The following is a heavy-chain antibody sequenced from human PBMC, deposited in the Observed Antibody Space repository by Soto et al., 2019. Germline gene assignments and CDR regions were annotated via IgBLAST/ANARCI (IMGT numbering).Heavy chain of an antibody. D-gene: IGHD3-10*01. V-gene: IGHV4-61*01. J-gene: IGHJ4*02. Sequence: SETLSLTCTVSGGSVSSGSYYWSWIRQPPGKGLEWIGYIYYSGSTNYNPSLKSRVTISVDTSKNQFSLKLSSVTAADTAVYYCARADTMVRGVITFDYWGQGTLVTVSS. CDR1: GGSVSSGSYY. CDR2: IYYSGST. CDR3: ARADTMVRGVITFDY.